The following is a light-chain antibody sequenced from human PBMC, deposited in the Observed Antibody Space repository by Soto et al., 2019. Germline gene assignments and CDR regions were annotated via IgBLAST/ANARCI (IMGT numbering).Light chain of an antibody. CDR3: CSYAGRYTFRV. J-gene: IGLJ1*01. V-gene: IGLV2-11*01. Sequence: QSALTQPRSVSGSPGQSVTISCTGTSSDVGGYNYVSWYQQHPGKAPKLMIYDVSKRPSGVPDRFSGSKSDNTASLTISGLQAADEADYHCCSYAGRYTFRVFGTGTQLTVL. CDR2: DVS. CDR1: SSDVGGYNY.